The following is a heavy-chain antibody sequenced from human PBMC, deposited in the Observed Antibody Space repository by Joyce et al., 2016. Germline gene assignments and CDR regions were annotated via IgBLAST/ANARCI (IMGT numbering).Heavy chain of an antibody. V-gene: IGHV3-23*01. Sequence: EVQLLESGGGLVQPGGSLRLSCAASGFTFSSYAMSWVRKGPGKGLEWVSAISGSGTSTYYADSVKGRFTISRDNSKNTLYLQMNSLRAEDTAVYYCAKALSPYYDYIWGSYLDAFDIWGQGTMVTVSS. J-gene: IGHJ3*02. CDR1: GFTFSSYA. D-gene: IGHD3-16*02. CDR2: ISGSGTST. CDR3: AKALSPYYDYIWGSYLDAFDI.